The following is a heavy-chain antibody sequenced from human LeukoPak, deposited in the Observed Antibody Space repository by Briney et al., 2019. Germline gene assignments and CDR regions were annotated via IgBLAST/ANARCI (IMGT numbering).Heavy chain of an antibody. Sequence: SETLSLTCTVSGNSVTNDFFWGWVRQPPGKELEWIGSFCLGRDTYYRPSLKSRVTISVDTSKNQFSLNLNSVTAADTAVYYCARWASISREPGGFFDHWGQGTLVTVSS. D-gene: IGHD1-14*01. CDR2: FCLGRDT. CDR1: GNSVTNDFF. V-gene: IGHV4-38-2*02. J-gene: IGHJ4*02. CDR3: ARWASISREPGGFFDH.